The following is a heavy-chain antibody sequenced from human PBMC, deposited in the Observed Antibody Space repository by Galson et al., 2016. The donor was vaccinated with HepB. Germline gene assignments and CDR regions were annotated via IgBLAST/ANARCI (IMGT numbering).Heavy chain of an antibody. V-gene: IGHV3-7*01. D-gene: IGHD6-13*01. CDR2: LKQDGSEK. J-gene: IGHJ3*01. CDR1: GFTSSTYW. CDR3: AKARTVSYIAPAGSD. Sequence: SLRLSCAGSGFTSSTYWMTWVRQAPGKGLEWVANLKQDGSEKYYVDSVKGRFTISRDNSKNTLYLQMNSLRAKDTAVYNCAKARTVSYIAPAGSDWGQGTLVSVSS.